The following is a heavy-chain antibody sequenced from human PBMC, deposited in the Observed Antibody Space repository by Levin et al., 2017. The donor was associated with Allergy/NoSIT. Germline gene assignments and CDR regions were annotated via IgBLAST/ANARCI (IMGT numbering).Heavy chain of an antibody. CDR3: AREGADIVLVPERDYYYDGMDV. D-gene: IGHD2-2*01. Sequence: PSETLSLTCAASGFTFSSYAMHWVRQAPGKGLEWVAVISYDGSNKYYADSVKGRFTISRDNSKNTLYLQMNSLRAEDTAVYYCAREGADIVLVPERDYYYDGMDVWGQGTTVTVSS. CDR2: ISYDGSNK. J-gene: IGHJ6*02. CDR1: GFTFSSYA. V-gene: IGHV3-30-3*01.